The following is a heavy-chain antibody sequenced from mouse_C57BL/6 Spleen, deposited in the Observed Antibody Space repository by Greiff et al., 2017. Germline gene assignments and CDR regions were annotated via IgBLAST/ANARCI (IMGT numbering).Heavy chain of an antibody. Sequence: VQLQQPGAELVMPGASVKLSCKASGYTFTSYWMHWVKQRPGQGLEWIGEIDPSDSYTNYNQKFKGKSTLTVDKSSSTAYMQLSSLTSEDSAVYYCARGRSDWGQGTLVTVSA. CDR1: GYTFTSYW. CDR2: IDPSDSYT. CDR3: ARGRSD. V-gene: IGHV1-69*01. J-gene: IGHJ3*01.